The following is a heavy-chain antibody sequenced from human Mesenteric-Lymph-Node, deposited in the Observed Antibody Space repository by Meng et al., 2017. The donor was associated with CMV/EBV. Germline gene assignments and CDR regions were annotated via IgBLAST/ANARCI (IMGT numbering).Heavy chain of an antibody. D-gene: IGHD2-8*01. CDR2: ISGSGGIT. CDR3: AKDEAVYAISPFDY. J-gene: IGHJ4*02. V-gene: IGHV3-23*01. CDR1: GFTFSSYW. Sequence: GESLKISCAASGFTFSSYWMSWVRQAPGKGLEWVSAISGSGGITYYADSVKGRFTISRDNSKNTLYLEINNLRAEDTAEYYCAKDEAVYAISPFDYWGQGTLVTVSS.